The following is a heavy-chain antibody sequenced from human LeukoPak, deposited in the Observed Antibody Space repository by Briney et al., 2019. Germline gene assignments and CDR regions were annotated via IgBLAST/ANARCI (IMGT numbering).Heavy chain of an antibody. J-gene: IGHJ4*02. V-gene: IGHV3-7*01. D-gene: IGHD6-19*01. CDR1: GFTYSSYW. Sequence: GGSLRLSCAASGFTYSSYWMSWVRQAPGKGLEWVAKINQDGSVKYCVDSVKGRFTISRDNGEKSLYLQMNSLRAEDTAVYYCAIALRSSGWANWGQGTLVTVSS. CDR3: AIALRSSGWAN. CDR2: INQDGSVK.